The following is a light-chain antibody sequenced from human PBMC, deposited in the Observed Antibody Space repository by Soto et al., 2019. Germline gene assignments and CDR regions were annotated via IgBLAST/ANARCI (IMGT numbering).Light chain of an antibody. V-gene: IGKV3-20*01. Sequence: ETALTQSSGTLSLSPGERPTLFSGASQSVSSSSLAWYPPRPRQAPRLLLYGTSTRATGIPDRFSSSGAATDFTLPISRLQPEDFSVYFCQRYDSSPLITFGQGTRLEIK. J-gene: IGKJ5*01. CDR3: QRYDSSPLIT. CDR1: QSVSSSS. CDR2: GTS.